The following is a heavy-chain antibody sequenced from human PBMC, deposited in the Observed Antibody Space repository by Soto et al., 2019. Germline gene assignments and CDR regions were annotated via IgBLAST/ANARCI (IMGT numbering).Heavy chain of an antibody. CDR3: TRVGIDSSVYYHYYYYYCMEV. Sequence: LRLSCTASGFTCCYYAMSWVRQAPGNGLECVGFIRSKAYGGTTEYAASVKGRFTISRDDSKSIAYLQMNSLKTEDTAVYYCTRVGIDSSVYYHYYYYYCMEVWRQGTTVIVSS. D-gene: IGHD3-22*01. J-gene: IGHJ6*01. CDR2: IRSKAYGGTT. V-gene: IGHV3-49*04. CDR1: GFTCCYYA.